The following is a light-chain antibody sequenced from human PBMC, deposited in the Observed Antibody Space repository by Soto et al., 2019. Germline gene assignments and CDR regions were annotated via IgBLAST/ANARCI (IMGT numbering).Light chain of an antibody. Sequence: DIVMTQSPDSLAVSLGERATINCKSSQSVLYSSNNKNYVAWYQRRPGQPPKLLIYWTSIRESAVPDRFSGSGSGTDFTLTISSLQAEDVAVYFCQQYYSPPLTFGGGTKVEIK. J-gene: IGKJ4*01. V-gene: IGKV4-1*01. CDR1: QSVLYSSNNKNY. CDR3: QQYYSPPLT. CDR2: WTS.